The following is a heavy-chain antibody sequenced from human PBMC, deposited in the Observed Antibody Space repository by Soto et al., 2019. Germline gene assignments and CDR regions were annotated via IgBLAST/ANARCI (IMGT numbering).Heavy chain of an antibody. Sequence: GASVKVSCKASGYTFTSYAMHWVRQAPGQRLEWMGWINAGNGNTKYSQKFQGRVTITRDTSASTAYMELSSLRSEDTAVYYCARESATIFGVVINSWFDPWGQGTLVTVSS. CDR2: INAGNGNT. CDR1: GYTFTSYA. V-gene: IGHV1-3*01. CDR3: ARESATIFGVVINSWFDP. D-gene: IGHD3-3*01. J-gene: IGHJ5*02.